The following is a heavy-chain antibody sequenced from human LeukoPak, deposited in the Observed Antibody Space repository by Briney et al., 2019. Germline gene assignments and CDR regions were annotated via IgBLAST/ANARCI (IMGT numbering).Heavy chain of an antibody. CDR3: ARGVNNWNVDVFDI. CDR2: INHSGST. D-gene: IGHD1-20*01. Sequence: SETLSLTCAVYGESFSGYYWSWIRQPPGKGLEWIGEINHSGSTNYNPSPKSRVTISVDTSKNQFSLKLSSVTAADTAVYYCARGVNNWNVDVFDIWGQGTMVTVSS. V-gene: IGHV4-34*01. J-gene: IGHJ3*02. CDR1: GESFSGYY.